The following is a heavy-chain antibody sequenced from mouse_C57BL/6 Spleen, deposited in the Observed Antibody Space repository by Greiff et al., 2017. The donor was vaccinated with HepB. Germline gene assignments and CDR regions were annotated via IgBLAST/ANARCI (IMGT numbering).Heavy chain of an antibody. Sequence: LKESGAELVKPGASVKLSCTASGFNFKDYYMHWVKQRTERGLEWIGRIDPEDGGTKYGSKFQGKATITADTSSNTAYLQVSSLTSEDTAVYYWARRRYDFVGYFDVWGTGTTVTVSS. J-gene: IGHJ1*03. CDR2: IDPEDGGT. CDR3: ARRRYDFVGYFDV. D-gene: IGHD2-4*01. CDR1: GFNFKDYY. V-gene: IGHV14-2*01.